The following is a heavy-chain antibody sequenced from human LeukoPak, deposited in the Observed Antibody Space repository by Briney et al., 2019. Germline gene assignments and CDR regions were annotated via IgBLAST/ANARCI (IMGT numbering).Heavy chain of an antibody. D-gene: IGHD5-18*01. J-gene: IGHJ4*02. Sequence: GASLKFSCKASGGTFSSYAISWVRQPPGQGLDWMGRIIPILGIANYAQKFQGRVTITADKSTSTAYMELSSLRSEDTAVYYCARGLLDTAMVLGYWGQGTLVTVSS. V-gene: IGHV1-69*04. CDR1: GGTFSSYA. CDR3: ARGLLDTAMVLGY. CDR2: IIPILGIA.